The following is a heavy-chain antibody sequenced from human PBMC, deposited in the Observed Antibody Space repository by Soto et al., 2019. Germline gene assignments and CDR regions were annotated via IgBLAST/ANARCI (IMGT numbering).Heavy chain of an antibody. J-gene: IGHJ4*02. Sequence: GGSLRLSCAASGFTFSSYAMSWVRQAPGKGLEWVSAISGSGGSTYYADSVKGRFTISRDNSKNTPYLQMNSLRAEDTAVYYCAKTARGSPTKPHFDYWGQGTLVTVSS. CDR2: ISGSGGST. D-gene: IGHD3-16*01. V-gene: IGHV3-23*01. CDR3: AKTARGSPTKPHFDY. CDR1: GFTFSSYA.